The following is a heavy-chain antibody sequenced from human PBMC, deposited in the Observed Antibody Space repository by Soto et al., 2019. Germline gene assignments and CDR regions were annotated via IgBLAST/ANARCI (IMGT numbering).Heavy chain of an antibody. CDR1: GFSFSDFF. V-gene: IGHV3-21*01. J-gene: IGHJ5*01. CDR2: ISSSSTYI. CDR3: AREDYSSNWSTFDC. Sequence: SLRLSCAAPGFSFSDFFMHWVRQAPGQGLEWVSSISSSSTYIHYADSVKGRFTISRDNAKNSLYLHMSSLRAEDTAVYYCAREDYSSNWSTFDCWGQGTLVTVSS. D-gene: IGHD6-13*01.